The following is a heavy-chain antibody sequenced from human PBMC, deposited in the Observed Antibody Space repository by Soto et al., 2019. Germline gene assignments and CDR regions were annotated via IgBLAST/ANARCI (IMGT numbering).Heavy chain of an antibody. CDR3: ARDSSSWYGAMYYYYGMDV. D-gene: IGHD6-13*01. V-gene: IGHV1-18*04. Sequence: ASVKVSCKASGYTFISYGISWVRQAPGQGLEWMGWISAYNGNTNYAQKLQGRVTMTTDTSTSTAYMELRSLRSDDTAVYYCARDSSSWYGAMYYYYGMDVWGQGTTVTVSS. CDR2: ISAYNGNT. CDR1: GYTFISYG. J-gene: IGHJ6*02.